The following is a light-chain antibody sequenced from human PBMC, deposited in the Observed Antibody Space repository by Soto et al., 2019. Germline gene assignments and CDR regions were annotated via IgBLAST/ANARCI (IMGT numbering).Light chain of an antibody. CDR1: QSVSTNY. CDR3: HQRSNWPPDT. V-gene: IGKV3-11*01. Sequence: EIVLTQSPATLSLSPGERATLYCGASQSVSTNYLAWYQQKPGQPPRLLIYGASTRATGVPARFSGSGSGTDFTLTISSLEPEDFAVYYCHQRSNWPPDTFGQGTRLEIK. CDR2: GAS. J-gene: IGKJ5*01.